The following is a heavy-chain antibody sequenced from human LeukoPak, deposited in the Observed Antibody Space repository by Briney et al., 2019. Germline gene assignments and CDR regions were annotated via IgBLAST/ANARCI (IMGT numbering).Heavy chain of an antibody. V-gene: IGHV4-34*01. CDR3: ARGRGRFSRYYFDY. CDR1: GGSFSGYY. Sequence: SETLSHTCAVYGGSFSGYYWSWIRQPPGKGLEWIGEINHSGSTNYNPSLKSRVTISVDTSKNQFSLKLSSVTAADTAVYYCARGRGRFSRYYFDYWGQGTLVTVSS. D-gene: IGHD3-16*01. CDR2: INHSGST. J-gene: IGHJ4*02.